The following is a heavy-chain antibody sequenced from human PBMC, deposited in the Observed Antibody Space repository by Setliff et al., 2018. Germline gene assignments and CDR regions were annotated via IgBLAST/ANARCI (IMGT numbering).Heavy chain of an antibody. CDR2: INSDGSTT. J-gene: IGHJ4*02. CDR3: VRGYCSSSSCYGTMGY. Sequence: GGSLRLSCAASGFTFSSYWMRWVRQAPGRGLVWVSRINSDGSTTNYADSVKGRFTISRDNAKNTLYLQMNSLRAEDTAVYYCVRGYCSSSSCYGTMGYWDQGTLVTVSS. V-gene: IGHV3-74*01. CDR1: GFTFSSYW. D-gene: IGHD2-2*01.